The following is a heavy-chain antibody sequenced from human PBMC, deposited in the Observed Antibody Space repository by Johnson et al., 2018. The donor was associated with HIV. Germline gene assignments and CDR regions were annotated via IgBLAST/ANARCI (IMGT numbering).Heavy chain of an antibody. V-gene: IGHV3-7*03. D-gene: IGHD3-10*01. CDR3: ARDSFFEELNAFDI. J-gene: IGHJ3*02. CDR1: GFTFSSYW. CDR2: IKQDGSEK. Sequence: EQLVESGGGLVQPGRSLRLSCVASGFTFSSYWMTWVRQAPGKGLEWVANIKQDGSEKYYVDSVKGRFTISRDNAKNSLYLQMNSLRAEDTALYYCARDSFFEELNAFDIWGQGTMVTVSS.